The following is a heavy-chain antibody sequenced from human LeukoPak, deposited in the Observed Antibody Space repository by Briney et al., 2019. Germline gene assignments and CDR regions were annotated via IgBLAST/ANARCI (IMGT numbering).Heavy chain of an antibody. CDR2: IIPVFGMI. D-gene: IGHD3-3*02. CDR1: GGIFISNA. V-gene: IGHV1-69*04. J-gene: IGHJ6*02. CDR3: ATGGQHFQYGLDV. Sequence: SVTVSSKASGGIFISNAISWVRQAPGQGREWMGRIIPVFGMINYAQKFQGRVTITADKSMDTAYMELSSLISEDTAVFYCATGGQHFQYGLDVWGQGTTVIVS.